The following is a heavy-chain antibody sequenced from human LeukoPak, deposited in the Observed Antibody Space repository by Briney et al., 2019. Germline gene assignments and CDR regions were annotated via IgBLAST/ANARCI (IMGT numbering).Heavy chain of an antibody. CDR1: GFTFSSYS. CDR3: ARGSSSDAFDI. D-gene: IGHD6-13*01. CDR2: ISSSSSYI. V-gene: IGHV3-21*01. J-gene: IGHJ3*02. Sequence: GGSLRLSCAASGFTFSSYSMNWVRQAPGKGLEWVSSISSSSSYIYYADSVKGRFTISRDNAKNSLYLQMNSPRAEDTAVYYCARGSSSDAFDIWGQGTMVTVSS.